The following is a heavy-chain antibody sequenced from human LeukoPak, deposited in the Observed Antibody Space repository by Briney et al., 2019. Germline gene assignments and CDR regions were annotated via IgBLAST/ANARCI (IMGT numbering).Heavy chain of an antibody. D-gene: IGHD1-7*01. CDR2: IRHDGSIE. CDR3: AKGSKLLLFTREYYMHV. Sequence: GGSLRLSCAASGSTFSSYGMPRVRLAPGKGLARPVLIRHDGSIEYYADSVKGRFTISRDNSKNTLYLQMNSLRAEDTAVYYCAKGSKLLLFTREYYMHVWGKGTTVTISS. J-gene: IGHJ6*03. V-gene: IGHV3-30*02. CDR1: GSTFSSYG.